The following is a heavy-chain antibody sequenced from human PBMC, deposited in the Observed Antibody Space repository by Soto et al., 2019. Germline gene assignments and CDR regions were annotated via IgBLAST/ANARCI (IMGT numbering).Heavy chain of an antibody. CDR2: INHSGST. Sequence: TSETLSLTCAVDGGSFSGYYWSWIRQPPGKGLEWIGEINHSGSTNYNPSLKSRVTISVDTSKNQFSLKLSSVTAADTAVYYCARTRTYYYDSSGYFTIGRWNRPVDYWGQGTLVTVSS. J-gene: IGHJ4*02. CDR3: ARTRTYYYDSSGYFTIGRWNRPVDY. D-gene: IGHD3-22*01. CDR1: GGSFSGYY. V-gene: IGHV4-34*01.